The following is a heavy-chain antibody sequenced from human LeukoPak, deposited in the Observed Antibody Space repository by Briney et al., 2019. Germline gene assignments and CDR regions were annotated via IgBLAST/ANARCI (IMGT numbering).Heavy chain of an antibody. D-gene: IGHD4-23*01. CDR1: GYSISSGYY. J-gene: IGHJ4*02. CDR2: IYHSGST. Sequence: PSETLSLTCTVSGYSISSGYYWGWIRQPPGKGLEWIGSIYHSGSTYYNPSLKSRLTISADTSKNQFSLRLSSVTAADTAVYYCVRADNGGNYFDYWGQGTLVTVSS. CDR3: VRADNGGNYFDY. V-gene: IGHV4-38-2*02.